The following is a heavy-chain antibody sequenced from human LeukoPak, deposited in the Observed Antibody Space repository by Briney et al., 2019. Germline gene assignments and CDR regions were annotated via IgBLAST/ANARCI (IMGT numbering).Heavy chain of an antibody. CDR3: ARDGSSSWNGDY. CDR1: GFTFSSYR. D-gene: IGHD6-13*01. V-gene: IGHV3-33*08. J-gene: IGHJ4*02. CDR2: IWYDGSNK. Sequence: GGSLRLSCAASGFTFSSYRMNWVRQAPGKGLEWGAVIWYDGSNKYYADSVKGRFTISRDNSKNTLYLQMNSLRAEDTAVYYCARDGSSSWNGDYWGQGTLVTVSS.